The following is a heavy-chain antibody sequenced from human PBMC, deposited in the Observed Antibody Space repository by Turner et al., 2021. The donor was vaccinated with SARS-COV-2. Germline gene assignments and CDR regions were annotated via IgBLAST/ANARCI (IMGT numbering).Heavy chain of an antibody. CDR3: ARGATLQYYFDY. D-gene: IGHD4-4*01. Sequence: QVQLQQWGAGLLKPSETLSLTCAVYGGSFSGYYWTWIRQPPGKGLEWIGEINHSGSTNYNPSLKSRVTTSVDTSKNQFSLKLSSVTAADTAVYYCARGATLQYYFDYWGQGTLVTVSS. CDR2: INHSGST. J-gene: IGHJ4*02. CDR1: GGSFSGYY. V-gene: IGHV4-34*01.